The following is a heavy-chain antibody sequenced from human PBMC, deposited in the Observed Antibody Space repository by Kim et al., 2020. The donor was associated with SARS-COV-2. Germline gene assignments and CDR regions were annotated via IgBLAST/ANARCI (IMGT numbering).Heavy chain of an antibody. Sequence: SETLSLTCTVSGGSISSSSYYWGWIRQPPGKGLEWIGSIYYSGSTYYNPSLKSRVTISVDTSKNQFSLKLSSVTAADTAVYYCARDRRVILTGPIIRTFDYWGQGTLVTVSS. D-gene: IGHD3-9*01. CDR2: IYYSGST. CDR1: GGSISSSSYY. V-gene: IGHV4-39*07. CDR3: ARDRRVILTGPIIRTFDY. J-gene: IGHJ4*02.